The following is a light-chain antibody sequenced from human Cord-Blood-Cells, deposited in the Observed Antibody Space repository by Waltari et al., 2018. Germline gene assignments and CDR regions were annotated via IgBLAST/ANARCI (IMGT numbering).Light chain of an antibody. V-gene: IGLV2-14*01. CDR2: DVS. J-gene: IGLJ3*02. Sequence: QSALTQPASVSGSPGQSITISCTGPSSDVGGYNNVHWYQQHPGKAPKLMIYDVSNRPSGVSNRFSGSKSGNTASLTISGLQAEDEADYYCSSYTSSSTWVFGGGTKLTVL. CDR1: SSDVGGYNN. CDR3: SSYTSSSTWV.